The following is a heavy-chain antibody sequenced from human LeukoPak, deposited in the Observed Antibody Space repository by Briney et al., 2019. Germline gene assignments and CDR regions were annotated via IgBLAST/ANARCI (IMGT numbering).Heavy chain of an antibody. CDR1: GFTFGDYA. D-gene: IGHD7-27*01. CDR2: IRSKAYGGTT. CDR3: TRGGLGISLTGEELYYYGMDV. J-gene: IGHJ6*02. Sequence: GGSLRLSCTASGFTFGDYAMSWFRQAPGKGLEWVGFIRSKAYGGTTEYAASVKGRFTISRDDSKSIAYLQMNSLKTEDTAVYYCTRGGLGISLTGEELYYYGMDVWGQGTTVTVSS. V-gene: IGHV3-49*03.